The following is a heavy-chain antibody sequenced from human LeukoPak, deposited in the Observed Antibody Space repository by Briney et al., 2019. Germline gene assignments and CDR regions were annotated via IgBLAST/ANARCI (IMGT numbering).Heavy chain of an antibody. Sequence: GGSLRLSCAASGFTFSSYAMHWVRQAPGKGLEWVALISYDGSNKYSADSVKGRFTISRDSSKNTLYLQMNSLSAEDTAVYYCAKEEGWGVNVFDYWGQGTLVTVSS. CDR2: ISYDGSNK. D-gene: IGHD3-10*01. J-gene: IGHJ4*02. V-gene: IGHV3-30-3*01. CDR1: GFTFSSYA. CDR3: AKEEGWGVNVFDY.